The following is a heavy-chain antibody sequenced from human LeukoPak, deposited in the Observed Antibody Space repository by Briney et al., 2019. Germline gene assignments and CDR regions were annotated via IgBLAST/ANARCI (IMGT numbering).Heavy chain of an antibody. D-gene: IGHD2-2*01. Sequence: SGPTLVKPTQTLTLTCTFSGFSLSTSGVGGGCIRQPPGKALEWLALIYWDDDKRYSPSLKSRLTITKDTYKPKVVLTMNNLEPADTATYYCAHGKTYCSSPSCYLVDAFDIWGQGTMVTVSS. CDR3: AHGKTYCSSPSCYLVDAFDI. V-gene: IGHV2-5*02. CDR1: GFSLSTSGVG. CDR2: IYWDDDK. J-gene: IGHJ3*02.